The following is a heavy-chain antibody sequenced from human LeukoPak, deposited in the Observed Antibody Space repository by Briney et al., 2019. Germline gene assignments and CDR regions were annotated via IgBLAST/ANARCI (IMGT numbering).Heavy chain of an antibody. D-gene: IGHD3-22*01. CDR3: AKDYGAYDKYFDY. V-gene: IGHV3-30-3*01. J-gene: IGHJ4*02. Sequence: GGSLRLSCAASGFTFSSYAMHWVRQAPGEGRGWVAVISYDGSNKYYADSVKGRFTISRDNAKNSLYLQMSSLRAEDMALYYCAKDYGAYDKYFDYWGQGTLVTVSS. CDR2: ISYDGSNK. CDR1: GFTFSSYA.